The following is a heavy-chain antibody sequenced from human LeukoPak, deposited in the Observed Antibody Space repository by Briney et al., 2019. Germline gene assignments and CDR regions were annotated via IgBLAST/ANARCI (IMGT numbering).Heavy chain of an antibody. D-gene: IGHD2-15*01. Sequence: PSETLSLTCAVSGHSISSGYYWGWIRQPPGKGLQWIGNIYHSGTSYSNPSLKSRLTMSADTSKYQFSLKLSSATAADTAVYYCARDSGGSRYNDWFDPWGQGTLVTVSS. CDR1: GHSISSGYY. CDR3: ARDSGGSRYNDWFDP. V-gene: IGHV4-38-2*02. J-gene: IGHJ5*01. CDR2: IYHSGTS.